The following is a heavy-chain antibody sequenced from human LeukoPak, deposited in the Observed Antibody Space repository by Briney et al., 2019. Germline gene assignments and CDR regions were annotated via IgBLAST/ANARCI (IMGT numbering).Heavy chain of an antibody. CDR2: IYSGGST. D-gene: IGHD3-16*02. CDR3: ARGVGDYVWGSYLLY. Sequence: PGGSLRLSCAASGFTFSNYWMHWVRQAPGKGLVWVSVIYSGGSTYYAESVKGRFTISRDNSKNTLYLQMNSLRAEDTAVYYCARGVGDYVWGSYLLYWGQGTLVTVSS. V-gene: IGHV3-53*01. J-gene: IGHJ4*02. CDR1: GFTFSNYW.